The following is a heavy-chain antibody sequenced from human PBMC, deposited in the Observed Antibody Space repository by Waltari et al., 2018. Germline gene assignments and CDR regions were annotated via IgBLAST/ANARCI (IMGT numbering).Heavy chain of an antibody. V-gene: IGHV3-53*01. J-gene: IGHJ4*02. CDR2: IYSGGST. CDR3: ARDSRAHPANY. Sequence: EVQLVESGGGLIQPGGSLRLSCAASGFPVSSNYMSWVGQAPGKGLEWVSVIYSGGSTYYADSVKGRFTIPRDNSKNTLYLQMNSLSAEDTAVYYCARDSRAHPANYWGQGTLVTVSS. CDR1: GFPVSSNY.